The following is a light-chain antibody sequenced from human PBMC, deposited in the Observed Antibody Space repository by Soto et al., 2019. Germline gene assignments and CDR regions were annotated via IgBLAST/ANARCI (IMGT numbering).Light chain of an antibody. CDR1: SSNIGSNT. V-gene: IGLV1-44*01. CDR3: AAWDDSLNGFFV. CDR2: SNN. J-gene: IGLJ1*01. Sequence: QLVLTQPPSASGTPGQRVTISCSGSSSNIGSNTVNWYQQLPGTAPKLLIYSNNQRPSGVPDRISGSKSGTSASLAISGLQSEDAADYYCAAWDDSLNGFFVFGTGTKVTVL.